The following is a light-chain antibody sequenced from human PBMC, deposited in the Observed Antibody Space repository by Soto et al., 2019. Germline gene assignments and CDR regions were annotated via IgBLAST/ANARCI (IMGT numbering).Light chain of an antibody. J-gene: IGKJ5*01. CDR3: QQYDDLPIT. Sequence: DIQITQSPSSLSASVVDTVTITCQASQDISHYLNWYQQKPGKALKLLIYDASNLHPGVPSRFRGSGSGTEFSFNITSLQPEDVATYYCQQYDDLPITFGQGTRLEIK. V-gene: IGKV1-33*01. CDR1: QDISHY. CDR2: DAS.